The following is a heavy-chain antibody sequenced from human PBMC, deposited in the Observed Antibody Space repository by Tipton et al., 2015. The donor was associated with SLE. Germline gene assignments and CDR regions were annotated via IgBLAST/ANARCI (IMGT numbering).Heavy chain of an antibody. V-gene: IGHV4-59*08. CDR2: ISYSGYT. CDR1: GDSVSDYY. Sequence: TLSLTCTVSGDSVSDYYWNWIRQPPGKGLEWIGYISYSGYTSYNLSLKSRVTTSIDTSKNQFSLKLSSVTAADTAVYYCARQGTGLSYDWGQGTLVTVSS. J-gene: IGHJ4*02. CDR3: ARQGTGLSYD. D-gene: IGHD1-1*01.